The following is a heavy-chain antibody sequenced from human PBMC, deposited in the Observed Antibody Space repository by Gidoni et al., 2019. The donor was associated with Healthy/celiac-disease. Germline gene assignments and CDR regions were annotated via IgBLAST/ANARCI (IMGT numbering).Heavy chain of an antibody. D-gene: IGHD6-19*01. J-gene: IGHJ4*02. CDR3: TKDIGFGGSKWLTPQFDY. V-gene: IGHV3-9*01. CDR2: ISWNSGSI. Sequence: EVQLVESGGGLVQPGRSLRLSCAASGFIFGDYAMHWVRQAPGKGLEWVSGISWNSGSIGYADSVKGRFTISRDNAKNSLYLQMNSLRAEDTALYYCTKDIGFGGSKWLTPQFDYWGQGTLVTVSS. CDR1: GFIFGDYA.